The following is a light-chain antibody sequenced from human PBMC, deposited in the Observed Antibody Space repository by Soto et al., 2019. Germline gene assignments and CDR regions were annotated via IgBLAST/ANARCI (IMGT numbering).Light chain of an antibody. V-gene: IGKV3-15*01. Sequence: EIVLTQSPGTLSLSPGERATLSCRASQNIRNNYLAWYQQKPGQAPRLLIYGASTRATGIPARFSGSGSGTEFTLTISSLQSEDFAVYYCQQYNNWPQLTFGGGTKVDI. CDR2: GAS. J-gene: IGKJ4*01. CDR3: QQYNNWPQLT. CDR1: QNIRNN.